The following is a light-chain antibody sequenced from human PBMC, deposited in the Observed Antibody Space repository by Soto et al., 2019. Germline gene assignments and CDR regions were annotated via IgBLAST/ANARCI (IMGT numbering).Light chain of an antibody. CDR3: YQYYSSRKT. Sequence: DIVMTQSPDSLAVSLGERATINCKSSQSVLSSSNNKNYLAWYQQKPGQPPKLLIYWASTRESGVPDRFSGSGSGTDFTLTISSLQAEDVAVYYCYQYYSSRKTFGQGTKVEIK. J-gene: IGKJ1*01. CDR2: WAS. CDR1: QSVLSSSNNKNY. V-gene: IGKV4-1*01.